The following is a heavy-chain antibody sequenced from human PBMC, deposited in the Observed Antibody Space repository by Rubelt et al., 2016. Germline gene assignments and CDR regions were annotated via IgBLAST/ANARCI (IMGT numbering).Heavy chain of an antibody. V-gene: IGHV3-74*03. CDR2: IDIDGRST. D-gene: IGHD4-23*01. CDR3: ARDRDIYGGNSADY. CDR1: GFTVSSSY. J-gene: IGHJ4*02. Sequence: EEGGGLIQPGGSLRLSCAASGFTVSSSYMSWFRQAPGKGLVWVSRIDIDGRSTTYADSVKGRFTISRDNAKNTLYLQMNSLRAEDTAVYYCARDRDIYGGNSADYWGQGTLVTVSS.